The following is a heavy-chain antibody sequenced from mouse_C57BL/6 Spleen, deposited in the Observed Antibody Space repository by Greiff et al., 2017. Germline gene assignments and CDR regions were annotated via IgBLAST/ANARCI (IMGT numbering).Heavy chain of an antibody. V-gene: IGHV5-4*03. CDR3: ARGHLLLSYAMDY. CDR2: ISDGGSYT. D-gene: IGHD1-1*02. Sequence: EVKVVESGGGLVKPGGSLKLSCAASGFTFSSYAMSWVRQTPEKRLEWVATISDGGSYTYYPDNVKGRFTISRDNAKNNLYLQMSHLKSEDTAMYYCARGHLLLSYAMDYWGQGTSVTVSS. J-gene: IGHJ4*01. CDR1: GFTFSSYA.